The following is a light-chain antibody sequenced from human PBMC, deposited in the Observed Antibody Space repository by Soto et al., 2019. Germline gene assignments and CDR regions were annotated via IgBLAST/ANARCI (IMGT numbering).Light chain of an antibody. J-gene: IGKJ4*01. V-gene: IGKV3-20*01. CDR2: DAS. CDR1: QTVRRNY. CDR3: QQFSSYPCT. Sequence: EIVLTQSPASLSLSPGERTTLSCRASQTVRRNYLAWYQQKPGQAPRLLIYDASSRATGIPARFSGGGSGTDFTLTISRLQPEDFAAYYCQQFSSYPCTFGRGTKVDI.